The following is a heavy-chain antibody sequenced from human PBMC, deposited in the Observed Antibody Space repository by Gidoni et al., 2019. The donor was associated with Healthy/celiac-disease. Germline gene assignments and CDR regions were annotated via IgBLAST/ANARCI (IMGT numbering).Heavy chain of an antibody. CDR3: ARGASTVNPYYFDY. Sequence: QVPLVESGGGLVKPGASLRLSCAASVFIFSDYYMSWIRQAPGKGLEWVSYISSRSSYTNYADSVKGRFTISRDNAKNSLYLQMNSLRAEDTAVYYCARGASTVNPYYFDYWGQGTLVTVSS. V-gene: IGHV3-11*06. D-gene: IGHD4-17*01. CDR2: ISSRSSYT. J-gene: IGHJ4*02. CDR1: VFIFSDYY.